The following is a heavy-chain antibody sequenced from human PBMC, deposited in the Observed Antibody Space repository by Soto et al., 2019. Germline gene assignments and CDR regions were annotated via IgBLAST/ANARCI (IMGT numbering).Heavy chain of an antibody. CDR2: ISGSGDST. D-gene: IGHD1-26*01. CDR1: GFTFSSYA. J-gene: IGHJ4*02. CDR3: ARRGSGSYYDY. V-gene: IGHV3-23*01. Sequence: XXSLRLSCAASGFTFSSYAMRWVPQAPGKGLEWVSAISGSGDSTYYADSVKGRFTISRDNSKNTVYLQMNSLRGEDTAVYYCARRGSGSYYDYWGQGTLVTVSS.